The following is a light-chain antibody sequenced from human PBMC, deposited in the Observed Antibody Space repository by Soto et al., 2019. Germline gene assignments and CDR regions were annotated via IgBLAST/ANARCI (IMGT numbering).Light chain of an antibody. J-gene: IGKJ1*01. CDR1: QSIGSW. Sequence: DIQMTQSPSTLPASVGDRVTVACRASQSIGSWLAWYQQTPGHAPKLLIYKATTLESGVPSRFSGRSSGTMCTLTVASLQPDYFATYCCQQYADYSSFGQGTRVE. V-gene: IGKV1-5*03. CDR2: KAT. CDR3: QQYADYSS.